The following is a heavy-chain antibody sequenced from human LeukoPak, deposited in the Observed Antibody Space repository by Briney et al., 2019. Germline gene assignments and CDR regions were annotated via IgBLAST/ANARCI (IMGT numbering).Heavy chain of an antibody. Sequence: SQTLPFTCAISGGSVSSNSVAWNWIRQSPSRGLEWLGRTYYRSKWYTDYGVSVKSRITINPDTSKNQFYLQLNSVTPEDTAVYYCVRDSVRGASPYYFDYWGQGSLVTVSS. V-gene: IGHV6-1*01. CDR2: TYYRSKWYT. D-gene: IGHD3-10*01. CDR3: VRDSVRGASPYYFDY. J-gene: IGHJ4*02. CDR1: GGSVSSNSVA.